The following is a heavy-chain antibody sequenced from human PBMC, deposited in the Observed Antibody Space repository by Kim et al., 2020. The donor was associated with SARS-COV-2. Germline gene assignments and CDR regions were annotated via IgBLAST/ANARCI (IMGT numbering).Heavy chain of an antibody. Sequence: GGSLRLSCAASGFSVSTKYMSWVRQAPGKGLEWVSVMYSGGNTYYADSVNGRFTNSRDSSENILYLQMNSLRVEDTAMYYCTRDGGLYSGSYYDFAYRGQGTLVTVSS. CDR3: TRDGGLYSGSYYDFAY. D-gene: IGHD1-26*01. V-gene: IGHV3-66*01. CDR2: MYSGGNT. CDR1: GFSVSTKY. J-gene: IGHJ4*02.